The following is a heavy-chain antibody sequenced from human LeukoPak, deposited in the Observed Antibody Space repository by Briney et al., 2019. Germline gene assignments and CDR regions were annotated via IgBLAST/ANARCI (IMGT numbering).Heavy chain of an antibody. CDR1: GFTFSSYA. Sequence: GGSLRLSCAASGFTFSSYAMSWVRQAPGKGLEWVSAISGSGGSTYYADSVKGRFTISRDNSKNTLYLQMNSLRAEDTAVHYCAKAIVVVPEFDYWGQGTLVTVSS. D-gene: IGHD2-2*01. J-gene: IGHJ4*02. CDR2: ISGSGGST. CDR3: AKAIVVVPEFDY. V-gene: IGHV3-23*01.